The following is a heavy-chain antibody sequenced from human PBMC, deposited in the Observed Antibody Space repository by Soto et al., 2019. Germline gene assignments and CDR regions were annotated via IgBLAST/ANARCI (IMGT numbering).Heavy chain of an antibody. CDR1: GGALNTYA. Sequence: QVQLVQSGAEVKKPGSSVKVSCKAAGGALNTYAITCVRQAPGQGVAGLGRTTPRRGKTDYAQKFQGRPTSYASEARNTLYLDWRSPTSDTTSVYYCTSSASSDTGDHWGQGTVVVVSS. CDR2: TTPRRGKT. J-gene: IGHJ4*02. D-gene: IGHD3-22*01. CDR3: TSSASSDTGDH. V-gene: IGHV1-69*01.